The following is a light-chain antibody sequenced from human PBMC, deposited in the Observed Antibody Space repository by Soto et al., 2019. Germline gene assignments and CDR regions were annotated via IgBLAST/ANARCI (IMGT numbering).Light chain of an antibody. V-gene: IGLV1-40*01. CDR2: NNG. CDR1: SSNIGAGYD. J-gene: IGLJ3*02. Sequence: QSVLTQPPSVSGAPGQRVTISCAGSSSNIGAGYDVHWYRHLPGTAPKLLIYNNGNRPSGVPDRFSGSKSGTSASLAITGLQAEDEADYYCQSYDRSLSGWVFGGGTKVTVL. CDR3: QSYDRSLSGWV.